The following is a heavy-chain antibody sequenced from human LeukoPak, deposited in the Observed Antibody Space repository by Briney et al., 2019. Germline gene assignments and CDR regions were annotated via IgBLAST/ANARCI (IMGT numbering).Heavy chain of an antibody. V-gene: IGHV4-59*01. CDR2: IYYSGST. CDR1: GGSISSYY. Sequence: PSETLSLTCTVSGGSISSYYWSWIRQPPGMGLEWIGYIYYSGSTNYNPSLKSRVTVSVDTSKNQFSLKLSSVTAADTAVYYCARGEGSGSYYSYFDYWGQGTLVTVSS. CDR3: ARGEGSGSYYSYFDY. D-gene: IGHD3-10*01. J-gene: IGHJ4*02.